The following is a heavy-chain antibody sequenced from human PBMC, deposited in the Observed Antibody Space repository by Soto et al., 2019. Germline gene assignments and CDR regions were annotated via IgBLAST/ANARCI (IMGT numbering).Heavy chain of an antibody. CDR1: GCTFGSYA. Sequence: PDVSLRRSRAAAGCTFGSYAIHWGRQSPGKGLEWVAVISRDGSNKYYVDSVKGRFTISRDNSKDTVYLQMNSLRDEDSAMFYCARSRSGAVADSFDFWGQGTLVTVSS. V-gene: IGHV3-30*04. J-gene: IGHJ4*02. D-gene: IGHD3-10*01. CDR2: ISRDGSNK. CDR3: ARSRSGAVADSFDF.